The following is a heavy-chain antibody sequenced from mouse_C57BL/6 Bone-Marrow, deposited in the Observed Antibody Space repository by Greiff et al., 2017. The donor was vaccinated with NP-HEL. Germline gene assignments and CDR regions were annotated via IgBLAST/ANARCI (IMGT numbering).Heavy chain of an antibody. J-gene: IGHJ4*01. D-gene: IGHD2-3*01. Sequence: QVQLQQPGAELVKPGASVKMSCKASGYTFTSYWITWVKQRPGQGLEWIGDIYPGSGSTNYNEKFKSKATLTVDTSSSTAYLQLSSLPSEDSAVYYCARRLLQGAMDYWGQGTSVTVSS. V-gene: IGHV1-55*01. CDR1: GYTFTSYW. CDR3: ARRLLQGAMDY. CDR2: IYPGSGST.